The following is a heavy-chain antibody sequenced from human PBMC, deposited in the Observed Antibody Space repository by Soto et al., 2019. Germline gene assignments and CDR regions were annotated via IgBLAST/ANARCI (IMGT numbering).Heavy chain of an antibody. J-gene: IGHJ5*02. CDR3: ARDYRGDGDPFDP. Sequence: PGGSLRLSCAASGFTFSSYSMNWVRQAPGKGLEWVSSISSSSSYIYYADSVKGRFTISRDNAKNSLYLQMNSLRAEDTAVYYCARDYRGDGDPFDPWGQGTLVTVSS. CDR2: ISSSSSYI. CDR1: GFTFSSYS. D-gene: IGHD3-16*02. V-gene: IGHV3-21*01.